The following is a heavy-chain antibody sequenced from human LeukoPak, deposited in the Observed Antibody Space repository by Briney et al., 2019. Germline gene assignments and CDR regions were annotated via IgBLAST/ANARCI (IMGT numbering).Heavy chain of an antibody. J-gene: IGHJ5*02. CDR1: EYTFTAYD. Sequence: GASVKVSCKASEYTFTAYDMHWVRQAPGQGLEWMGWINPRSGGRDYAQKFQGRVTMTRDTSISTAYMELSRLTSDDTAVYYCTRDVTGDYWFDPWGQGTLVTVSP. CDR2: INPRSGGR. V-gene: IGHV1-2*02. CDR3: TRDVTGDYWFDP. D-gene: IGHD3-16*01.